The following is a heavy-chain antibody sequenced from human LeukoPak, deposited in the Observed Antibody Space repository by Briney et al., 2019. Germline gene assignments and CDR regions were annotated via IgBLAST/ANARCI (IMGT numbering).Heavy chain of an antibody. D-gene: IGHD3-3*01. V-gene: IGHV4-4*07. J-gene: IGHJ6*03. Sequence: SETLSLTCNVSGGSISSYYWSWIRQPAGKGLEWIERIYTSGSTNYNPSLKSRVTMSVDTSKNQFSLKLSSVTAADTAVYYCARDGYYDFWSGYNYYYYYMDVWGKGTTVTVSS. CDR2: IYTSGST. CDR1: GGSISSYY. CDR3: ARDGYYDFWSGYNYYYYYMDV.